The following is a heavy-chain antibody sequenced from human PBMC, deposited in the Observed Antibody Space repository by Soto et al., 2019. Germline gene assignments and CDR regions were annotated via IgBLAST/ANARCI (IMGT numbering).Heavy chain of an antibody. V-gene: IGHV3-23*01. J-gene: IGHJ3*01. CDR3: EGSWT. CDR2: ISGSSDRT. Sequence: EVQVLESGGDLVQPGGSLRLSCAASGFTIRNYAMSWVRQVPGKALEWVSGISGSSDRTYYADFVKGRFTISKDTSSNTLHLEMNSLRVEDTAVYHCEGSWTWGPRTMVTVSS. CDR1: GFTIRNYA. D-gene: IGHD5-12*01.